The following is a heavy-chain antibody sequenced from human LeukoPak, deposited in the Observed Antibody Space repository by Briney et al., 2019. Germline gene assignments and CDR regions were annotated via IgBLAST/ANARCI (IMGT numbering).Heavy chain of an antibody. V-gene: IGHV3-23*01. CDR3: ARAAGYYGSGSPDAFDI. CDR2: ISGSGDT. Sequence: GGSLRLSCAASGFTFVGNAVTWVRQAPGKGLEWVSTISGSGDTYYADSVKGRFTISRDNAKNTLYLQMNSLRAEDTAVYYCARAAGYYGSGSPDAFDIWAKGQWSPSLQ. J-gene: IGHJ3*02. CDR1: GFTFVGNA. D-gene: IGHD3-10*01.